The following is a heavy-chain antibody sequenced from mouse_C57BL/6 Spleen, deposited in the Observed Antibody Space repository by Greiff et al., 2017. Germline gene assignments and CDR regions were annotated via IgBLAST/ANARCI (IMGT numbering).Heavy chain of an antibody. CDR2: INPNNGGT. D-gene: IGHD1-1*01. CDR1: GYTFTDYY. Sequence: VQLQQSGPELVKPGASVKISCKASGYTFTDYYMNWVKQSHGKSLEWIGDINPNNGGTSYNQKFKGKATLTVDKSSSTAYMELRSLTSEDSAVYYCATLRAMDYWGQGTSVTVSS. CDR3: ATLRAMDY. J-gene: IGHJ4*01. V-gene: IGHV1-26*01.